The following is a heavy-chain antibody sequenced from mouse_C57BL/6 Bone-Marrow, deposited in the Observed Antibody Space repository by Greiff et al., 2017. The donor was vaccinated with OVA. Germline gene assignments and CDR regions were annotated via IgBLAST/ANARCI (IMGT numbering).Heavy chain of an antibody. D-gene: IGHD1-1*01. CDR1: GFTFSNTY. J-gene: IGHJ1*03. Sequence: EVQLQQSVAELVKPGASVKFSCTASGFTFSNTYMHWVKQRPEQGLEWIGTIDPADGNTNYNPKFQGKATITADTASNTAYLQLSSLTSEDTDIYYCARWAYYGSSYWYFDVWGTGTTVTVAS. V-gene: IGHV14-3*01. CDR3: ARWAYYGSSYWYFDV. CDR2: IDPADGNT.